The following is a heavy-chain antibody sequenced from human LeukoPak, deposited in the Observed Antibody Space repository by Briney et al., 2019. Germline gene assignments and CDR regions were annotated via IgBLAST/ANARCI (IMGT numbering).Heavy chain of an antibody. V-gene: IGHV3-30-3*01. J-gene: IGHJ4*02. CDR1: GFTFSSYA. Sequence: GRSLRLSCAASGFTFSSYAMHWVRQAPGEGLEWVAVISYDGSNKYYADSVKGRFTISRDNSKNTLYLQMNSLRAEDTAVYYCARDRGSGTYYFDYWGQGTLVTVSS. D-gene: IGHD1-26*01. CDR2: ISYDGSNK. CDR3: ARDRGSGTYYFDY.